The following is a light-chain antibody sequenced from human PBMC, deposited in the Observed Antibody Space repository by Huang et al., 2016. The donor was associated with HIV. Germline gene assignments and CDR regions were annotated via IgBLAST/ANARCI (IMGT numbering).Light chain of an antibody. CDR3: QQRSDWPLT. CDR1: QSVSAY. Sequence: EIVLTQSPATLSLSPGERATLSCRASQSVSAYLAWYQQKPGQAPRLLIYGASNRATGIPARFSGRGSGTDFTLTISSLAPEDFAVYYCQQRSDWPLTFGGGTKVEIK. J-gene: IGKJ4*01. V-gene: IGKV3-11*01. CDR2: GAS.